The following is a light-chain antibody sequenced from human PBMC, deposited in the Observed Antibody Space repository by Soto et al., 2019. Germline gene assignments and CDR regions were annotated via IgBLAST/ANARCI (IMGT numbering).Light chain of an antibody. J-gene: IGKJ4*01. CDR2: DAS. Sequence: EIVLTQSPDTLSLSPGERATLSCRASQSVDSNYLAWYQQKPGQAPRVLIYDASIRATGIPDRFSGSGSGTDFTLTISRLEPEDSAVYYCRQYDSSPLTFGGGTKV. V-gene: IGKV3-20*01. CDR1: QSVDSNY. CDR3: RQYDSSPLT.